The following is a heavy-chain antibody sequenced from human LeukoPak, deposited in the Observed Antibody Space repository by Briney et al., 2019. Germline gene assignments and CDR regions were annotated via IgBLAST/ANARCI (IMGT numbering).Heavy chain of an antibody. CDR3: AXXNSVGDIAWWFDP. J-gene: IGHJ5*02. D-gene: IGHD3-16*02. CDR1: GYSFTSHY. Sequence: ASVKVSCKASGYSFTSHYMHWVRQAPGQGLEWMGLINPSGSSTLYAQKFQGRVTMTRDMSTTTDYMELSSLRSEDTAVYYCAXXNSVGDIAWWFDPWGQGTLVTVSS. CDR2: INPSGSST. V-gene: IGHV1-46*01.